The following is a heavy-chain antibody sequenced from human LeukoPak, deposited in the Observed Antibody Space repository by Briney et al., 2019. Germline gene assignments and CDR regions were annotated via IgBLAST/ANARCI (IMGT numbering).Heavy chain of an antibody. CDR2: IYYSGST. J-gene: IGHJ6*03. D-gene: IGHD6-13*01. V-gene: IGHV4-39*07. CDR3: LIFPAAAGSWNYYYYMDV. CDR1: GGSISSSSYY. Sequence: SETLSLTCTVSGGSISSSSYYWGWIRQPPGKGLEWIGSIYYSGSTYYNPSLKSRVTISVDTSKNQFSLKLSSVTAADTAVYYCLIFPAAAGSWNYYYYMDVWGKGTTVTVSS.